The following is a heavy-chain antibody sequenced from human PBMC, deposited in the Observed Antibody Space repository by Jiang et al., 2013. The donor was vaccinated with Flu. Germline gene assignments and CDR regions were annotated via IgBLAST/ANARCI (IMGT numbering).Heavy chain of an antibody. D-gene: IGHD2-2*02. V-gene: IGHV6-1*01. Sequence: QTLSLTCAISGDSVSSNSAAWNWIRQSPSRGLEWLGRTYYRSKWYNDYAVSVKSRITINPDTSKNQFSLQLNSVTPEDTAVYYSAREVFVVVPAAIPDYYYYGMDVWGQGTTVTVSS. CDR1: GDSVSSNSAA. J-gene: IGHJ6*02. CDR3: AREVFVVVPAAIPDYYYYGMDV. CDR2: TYYRSKWYN.